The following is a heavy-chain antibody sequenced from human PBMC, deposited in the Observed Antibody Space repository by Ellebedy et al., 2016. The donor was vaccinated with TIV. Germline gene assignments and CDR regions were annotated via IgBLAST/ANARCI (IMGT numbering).Heavy chain of an antibody. J-gene: IGHJ3*02. Sequence: MPSETLSLTCTVSGGSISSYYWSWIRQPPGTGLEWIGYIYYSGSTNYNPSLQSRVTISVDTSKNQFSLKLTSVTAADTAVYYCARVVWQLPVSYAFDIWGQGTMVTVSS. CDR1: GGSISSYY. D-gene: IGHD2-15*01. CDR3: ARVVWQLPVSYAFDI. CDR2: IYYSGST. V-gene: IGHV4-59*01.